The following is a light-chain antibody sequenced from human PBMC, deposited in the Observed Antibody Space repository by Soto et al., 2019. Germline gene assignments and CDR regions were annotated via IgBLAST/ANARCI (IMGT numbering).Light chain of an antibody. Sequence: EIVMTQSPATLSVSPGVRATLSCRASQSVSSNLAWYQQKPGQAPRLIIYGASTRATGIPARFSGNGSGTEFTLTISSLQSEDFAVYYCQQYNNWPPLTFGGGTKVEIK. CDR1: QSVSSN. V-gene: IGKV3-15*01. CDR3: QQYNNWPPLT. J-gene: IGKJ4*01. CDR2: GAS.